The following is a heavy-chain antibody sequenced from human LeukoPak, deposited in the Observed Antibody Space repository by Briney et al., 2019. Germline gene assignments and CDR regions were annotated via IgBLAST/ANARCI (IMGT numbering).Heavy chain of an antibody. D-gene: IGHD6-13*01. CDR2: IWFDGSNE. J-gene: IGHJ4*02. CDR3: ARDRERAADLGY. Sequence: PGGSLRLSCAASGFTFCSYGMHWVRQAPGKGLELVANIWFDGSNEYYADSVKGRFTISRDNSKNTLYLQMNSLTGEDTAVYYCARDRERAADLGYWGQGTLVTVSS. V-gene: IGHV3-33*01. CDR1: GFTFCSYG.